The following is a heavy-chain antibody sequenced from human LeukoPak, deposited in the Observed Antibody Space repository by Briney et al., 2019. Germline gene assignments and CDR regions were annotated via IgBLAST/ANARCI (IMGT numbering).Heavy chain of an antibody. CDR1: GYTFTNNF. CDR3: ARDYGPIFQTYAQYDSSFNWFDP. Sequence: ASVKVSCKASGYTFTNNFMHWVRQAPGQGLEWMGIINPSGGSTSYAQKFQGRVTMTRDTSTSTVYMELSSLRSEDTAVYYCARDYGPIFQTYAQYDSSFNWFDPWGQGTLVTVSS. J-gene: IGHJ5*02. D-gene: IGHD3-22*01. CDR2: INPSGGST. V-gene: IGHV1-46*01.